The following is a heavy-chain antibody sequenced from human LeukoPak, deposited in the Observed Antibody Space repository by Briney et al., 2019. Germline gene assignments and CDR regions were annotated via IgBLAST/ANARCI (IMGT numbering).Heavy chain of an antibody. V-gene: IGHV4-59*01. J-gene: IGHJ4*02. Sequence: PSETLSLTCTASGGSISSYYWSWIRQPPGKGLEWIGYIYYTGSTNYNPSLKSRVTISVDTSKNQFSLKLRSVTAADTAVYYCARARDGYNYLGYWGQGTLVTVSS. CDR2: IYYTGST. CDR3: ARARDGYNYLGY. CDR1: GGSISSYY. D-gene: IGHD5-24*01.